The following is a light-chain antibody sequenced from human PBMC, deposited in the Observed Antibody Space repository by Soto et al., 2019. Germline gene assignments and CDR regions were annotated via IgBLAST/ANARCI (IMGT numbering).Light chain of an antibody. J-gene: IGKJ1*01. CDR1: QRVSASY. CDR2: GAS. V-gene: IGKV3-20*01. Sequence: EIVLTQSPGTLSLSPGDRAALSCRASQRVSASYLAWYHQKPGQAPRLLIFGASDRATGIPDRFSGSGSGTDFTLTIDRLEPEDFAMYYCQQYSDSPPTFGQGTKVDIK. CDR3: QQYSDSPPT.